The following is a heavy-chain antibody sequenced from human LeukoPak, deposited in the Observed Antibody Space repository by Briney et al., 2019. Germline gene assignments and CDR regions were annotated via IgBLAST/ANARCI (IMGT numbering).Heavy chain of an antibody. Sequence: SQTLSLTCTVSGGSISSGGYYWSWIRQHPGKGLEWIGYIYYSGSTYYNPSLKSRVTISVDTSKNQFSLKLSSVTAADTAVYYCARGNDYVWGSYRYFDYWGQGTLVTVSS. V-gene: IGHV4-31*03. D-gene: IGHD3-16*02. CDR1: GGSISSGGYY. CDR2: IYYSGST. CDR3: ARGNDYVWGSYRYFDY. J-gene: IGHJ4*02.